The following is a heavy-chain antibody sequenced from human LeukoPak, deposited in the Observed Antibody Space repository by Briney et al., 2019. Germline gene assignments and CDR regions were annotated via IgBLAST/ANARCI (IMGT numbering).Heavy chain of an antibody. V-gene: IGHV3-64*01. CDR1: GFTFSSYA. J-gene: IGHJ4*02. D-gene: IGHD6-13*01. Sequence: PGGSLRLSCAASGFTFSSYAMHWVRQAPGKGLEYVSAISSNGGSTYYANSVKGRFTISRDNSKNTLYLQTGSLRAEDMAVYYCARTGYSNSWYENPGDYWGQGTLVTVSS. CDR3: ARTGYSNSWYENPGDY. CDR2: ISSNGGST.